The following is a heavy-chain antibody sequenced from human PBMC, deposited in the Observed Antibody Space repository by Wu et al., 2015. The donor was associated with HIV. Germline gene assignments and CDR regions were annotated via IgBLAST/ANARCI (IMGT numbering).Heavy chain of an antibody. CDR3: ARDSTSIAFDF. Sequence: QVQLQESGPGLVKPSETLSLTCTVSGGSISTYFWSWIGQPPGKGLEWIGYISDSGSTNYNPSLKSRVAISVDTSKNQFSLKLSSVTAADTAVYYCARDSTSIAFDFWGHGTMVTVSS. J-gene: IGHJ3*01. CDR2: ISDSGST. CDR1: GGSISTYF. V-gene: IGHV4-59*01. D-gene: IGHD2-2*01.